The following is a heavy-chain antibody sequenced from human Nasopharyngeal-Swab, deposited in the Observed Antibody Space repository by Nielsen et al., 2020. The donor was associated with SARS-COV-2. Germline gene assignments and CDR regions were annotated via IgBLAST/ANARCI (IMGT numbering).Heavy chain of an antibody. V-gene: IGHV3-21*01. CDR1: GFTFSGYT. CDR2: ISSTTPYI. J-gene: IGHJ5*02. CDR3: ARDTGGPPNYFDP. Sequence: GESLKISCVASGFTFSGYTMNCVRQALGKGLEWISSISSTTPYIYYADSVKGRFTISRDNAKNSLYLQMNFLRVEDTAMYYCARDTGGPPNYFDPWGQGTLVTVSS. D-gene: IGHD1-7*01.